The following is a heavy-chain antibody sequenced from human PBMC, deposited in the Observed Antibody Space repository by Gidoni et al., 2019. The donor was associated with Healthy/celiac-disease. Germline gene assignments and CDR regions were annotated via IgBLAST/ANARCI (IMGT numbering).Heavy chain of an antibody. CDR1: GYTFPGYY. J-gene: IGHJ4*02. D-gene: IGHD3-22*01. CDR2: INPNSGGT. CDR3: ARGQMLGRRYYYDSSGYYPDY. V-gene: IGHV1-2*02. Sequence: QVQLVQSGAEVKKPGASVKVSCKASGYTFPGYYMHWVRQAPGQGLEWMGWINPNSGGTNYAQKFQGRVTMTRDTSISTAYMELSRLRSDDTAVYYCARGQMLGRRYYYDSSGYYPDYWGQGTLVTVSS.